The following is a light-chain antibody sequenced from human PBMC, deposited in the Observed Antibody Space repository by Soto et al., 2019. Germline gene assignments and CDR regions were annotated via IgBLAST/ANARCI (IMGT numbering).Light chain of an antibody. CDR2: EVS. J-gene: IGLJ1*01. CDR1: SSNIGGNS. V-gene: IGLV2-14*01. CDR3: SSYTSSSTRV. Sequence: QSVLTQPPSVSAAPGQRVTISCSGSSSNIGGNSVSWYQQLPGTAPKLMIYEVSNRPSGVSDRFSGSKSGDTASLTISGLQAEDEADYYCSSYTSSSTRVFGTGTKVTVL.